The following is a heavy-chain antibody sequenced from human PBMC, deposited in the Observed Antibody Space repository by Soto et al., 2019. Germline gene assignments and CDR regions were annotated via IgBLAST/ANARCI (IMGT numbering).Heavy chain of an antibody. D-gene: IGHD4-17*01. Sequence: GGSLRLSCAASGFTFSAYGMNWVRQAPGKGLEWVAVIAFDENSKSYADFAKGRFTVSRDDSKNTLYLQMNSLKIEDKAVYYCAKDTSGPNGDIYYGLDAWGQGTTVTVSS. J-gene: IGHJ6*02. CDR3: AKDTSGPNGDIYYGLDA. CDR1: GFTFSAYG. CDR2: IAFDENSK. V-gene: IGHV3-30*18.